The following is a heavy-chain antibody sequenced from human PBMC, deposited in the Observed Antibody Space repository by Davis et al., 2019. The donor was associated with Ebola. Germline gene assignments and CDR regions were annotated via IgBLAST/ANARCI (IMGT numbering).Heavy chain of an antibody. V-gene: IGHV3-23*01. D-gene: IGHD2-21*02. CDR1: GGTFSSYT. Sequence: SCKASGGTFSSYTISWVRQAPGKGLEWVSVISGIGVTTNYADSVQGRFTISRDNSKNTLYLQMNSLRAEDTAVYYCAKINVVVTAMRFDYWGQGTLVTVSS. CDR3: AKINVVVTAMRFDY. CDR2: ISGIGVTT. J-gene: IGHJ4*02.